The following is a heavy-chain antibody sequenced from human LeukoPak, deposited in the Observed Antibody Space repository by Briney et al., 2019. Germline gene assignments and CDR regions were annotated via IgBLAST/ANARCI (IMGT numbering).Heavy chain of an antibody. V-gene: IGHV4-34*01. CDR1: GGSFSGYY. CDR3: AREARGRPDIVVVVAASLFDY. D-gene: IGHD2-15*01. Sequence: PSETLSLTCAVYGGSFSGYYWSWIRQPPGKGLEWIGSIYYSGSTYYNPSLKSRVTISVDTSKNQFSLKLSSVTAADTAVYYCAREARGRPDIVVVVAASLFDYWGQGTLVTVSS. CDR2: IYYSGST. J-gene: IGHJ4*02.